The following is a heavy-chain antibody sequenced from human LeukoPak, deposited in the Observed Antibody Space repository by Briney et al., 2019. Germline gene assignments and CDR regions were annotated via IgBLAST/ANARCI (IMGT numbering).Heavy chain of an antibody. V-gene: IGHV4-59*01. CDR1: GGSISSYY. D-gene: IGHD4-17*01. J-gene: IGHJ3*02. Sequence: SETLSLTCTVSGGSISSYYWSWIRQPPGKGLEWIGYIYYSGSTNYNPSLKSRVTISVDTSKNQFSLNLSSVTAADTAVYYCARDDYGDYEGAFDIWGQGTMVTVSS. CDR2: IYYSGST. CDR3: ARDDYGDYEGAFDI.